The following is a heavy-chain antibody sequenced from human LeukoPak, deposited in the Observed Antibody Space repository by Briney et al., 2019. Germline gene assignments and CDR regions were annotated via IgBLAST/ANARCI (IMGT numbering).Heavy chain of an antibody. Sequence: PGGSLRLSCAASGFTFSSYAMSWVRQAPGKGLEWVSAISGSGGSTYYADSVKGPITISRDNSKNTLYLQMNSLRAEDTAVYYCAIDSSSWYEAPDYWGQGDMGADSS. CDR2: ISGSGGST. D-gene: IGHD6-13*01. CDR3: AIDSSSWYEAPDY. J-gene: IGHJ4*02. CDR1: GFTFSSYA. V-gene: IGHV3-23*01.